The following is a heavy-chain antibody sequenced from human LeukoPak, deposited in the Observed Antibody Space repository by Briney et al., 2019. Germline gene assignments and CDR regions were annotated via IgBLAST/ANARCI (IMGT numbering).Heavy chain of an antibody. Sequence: PSETLSLTCTVSGGSISSYYWSWIRQPPGKGLEWIGYIYYSGSTNYNPSLKSRVTISVDTSKNQSSLKLSSVPAADPAVYYCGRNLYGSSWYFFDYWGQGTMVTVSS. V-gene: IGHV4-59*01. CDR3: GRNLYGSSWYFFDY. D-gene: IGHD6-13*01. CDR1: GGSISSYY. CDR2: IYYSGST. J-gene: IGHJ4*02.